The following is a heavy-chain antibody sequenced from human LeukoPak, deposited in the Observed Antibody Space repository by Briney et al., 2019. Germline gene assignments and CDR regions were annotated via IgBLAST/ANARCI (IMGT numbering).Heavy chain of an antibody. CDR2: ISSSGSSI. CDR3: ARDENGDFSIDY. CDR1: GFTFSSYE. V-gene: IGHV3-48*03. D-gene: IGHD4-17*01. Sequence: GGSLRLSCAASGFTFSSYEMNWVRQAPGKGLEWVSYISSSGSSIYYADSVKGRFTISRDNAKNSLYLQMNSLRAEDTAIYYCARDENGDFSIDYWGQGTLVTVSS. J-gene: IGHJ4*02.